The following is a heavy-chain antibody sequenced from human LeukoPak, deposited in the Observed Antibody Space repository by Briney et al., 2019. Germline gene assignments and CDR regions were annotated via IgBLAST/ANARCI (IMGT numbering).Heavy chain of an antibody. V-gene: IGHV3-7*01. D-gene: IGHD1-26*01. CDR1: GFTFRSYW. Sequence: GGSLRLSCAASGFTFRSYWVSWVRQAPGKGLEWVANIKQAGSDKYYVDSVKGRFTISRDNTKNSLYLQMNSLRAEDTAVYYCATAFRGIYDNRGQGTLVTVSS. CDR3: ATAFRGIYDN. J-gene: IGHJ4*02. CDR2: IKQAGSDK.